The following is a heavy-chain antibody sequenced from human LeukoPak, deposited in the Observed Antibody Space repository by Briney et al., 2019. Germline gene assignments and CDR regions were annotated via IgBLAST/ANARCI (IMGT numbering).Heavy chain of an antibody. Sequence: TGGSLRLSCAVSGFTFSGSALHWVRQASGKGLELVSAISGSCGSTYYADSVKGRFTISRDNSKNTLYLQMNSLRAEDTAVYYCAKDREAAAGTTFDYWGQGTLVTVFS. CDR3: AKDREAAAGTTFDY. CDR2: ISGSCGST. J-gene: IGHJ4*02. D-gene: IGHD6-13*01. CDR1: GFTFSGSA. V-gene: IGHV3-23*01.